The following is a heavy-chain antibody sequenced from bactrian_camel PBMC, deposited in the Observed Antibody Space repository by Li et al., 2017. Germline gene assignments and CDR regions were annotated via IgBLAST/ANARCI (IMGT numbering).Heavy chain of an antibody. D-gene: IGHD6*01. CDR1: GFTFSSYY. V-gene: IGHV3-2*01. CDR3: AARNAGCSWARAIGERQLGSAANFGF. Sequence: HVQLVESGGGLVQPGGSLRLSCAASGFTFSSYYIGWVRQAPGEGLEWVSSIESYGYTYNADSVKGRFTISKDKNTLTLQMTNLQPEDTAMYYCAARNAGCSWARAIGERQLGSAANFGFWGQGTQVTVS. CDR2: IESYGYT. J-gene: IGHJ6*01.